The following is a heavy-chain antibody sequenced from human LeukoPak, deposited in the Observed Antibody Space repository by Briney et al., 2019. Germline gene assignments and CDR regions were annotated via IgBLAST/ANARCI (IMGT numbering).Heavy chain of an antibody. J-gene: IGHJ4*02. Sequence: GGSLRLSCAASGFTFSSYGMHWVRQAPGKGLEGVAFIRYDGSNKYYADSVKGRFTISRDNSKNTLYLQMNSLRAEDTAVYYCAKDRQRLVNSIDYWGQGTLVTVSS. CDR1: GFTFSSYG. CDR3: AKDRQRLVNSIDY. V-gene: IGHV3-30*02. D-gene: IGHD6-13*01. CDR2: IRYDGSNK.